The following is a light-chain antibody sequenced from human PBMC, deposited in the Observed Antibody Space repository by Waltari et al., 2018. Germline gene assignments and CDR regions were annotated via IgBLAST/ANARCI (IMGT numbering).Light chain of an antibody. Sequence: AIRITQSPSSLSASTGDRVTITCRASQGTSSYLAWYQQKPGKAPKPLIYAASTLQSGVPSRFSGSGSGTDFTLTISCLQSEDFATYYCQQYYSYPLTFGGGTKVEIK. J-gene: IGKJ4*01. CDR3: QQYYSYPLT. CDR1: QGTSSY. CDR2: AAS. V-gene: IGKV1-8*01.